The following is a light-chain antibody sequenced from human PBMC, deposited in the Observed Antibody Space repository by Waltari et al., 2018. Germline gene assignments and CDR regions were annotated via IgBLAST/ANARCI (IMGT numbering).Light chain of an antibody. CDR1: QSINTW. CDR2: RAS. J-gene: IGKJ1*01. CDR3: QQYNSYST. Sequence: DIQMTQSPSTLSASVGDRVINTCRASQSINTWLAWYQQKPGKAPRVLIYRASSLEVGVPSRFSGSGSGTEFTLTISGLQPDDFATYYCQQYNSYSTFGQGTRVEIK. V-gene: IGKV1-5*03.